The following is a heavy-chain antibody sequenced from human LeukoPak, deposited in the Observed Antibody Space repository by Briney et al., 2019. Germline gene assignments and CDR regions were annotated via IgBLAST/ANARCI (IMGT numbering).Heavy chain of an antibody. CDR3: PRYSDEAWFDP. D-gene: IGHD4-17*01. CDR1: GYTYINYA. Sequence: ASVKVSCKASGYTYINYAIHWLRPATGQRLAWMGWINAANGNTQYSQKFQGRVTITRDTSASTAYMELSSLRFEDTSVYYCPRYSDEAWFDPWGQGTLVTVSS. V-gene: IGHV1-3*01. J-gene: IGHJ5*02. CDR2: INAANGNT.